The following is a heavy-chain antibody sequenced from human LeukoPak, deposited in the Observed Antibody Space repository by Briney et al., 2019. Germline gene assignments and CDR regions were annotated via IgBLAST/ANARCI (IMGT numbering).Heavy chain of an antibody. CDR1: GFTFDEYA. V-gene: IGHV3-43*02. J-gene: IGHJ5*02. Sequence: GGSLRLSCAASGFTFDEYAMHWVRQAPGKGLEWVSLISGDAANTYYADSVKGRFTISRDNSKDSLYLQMNSLETEDTALYYCAKDLGPTGAGWFDPWGQGMLVTVSS. CDR2: ISGDAANT. CDR3: AKDLGPTGAGWFDP. D-gene: IGHD1-14*01.